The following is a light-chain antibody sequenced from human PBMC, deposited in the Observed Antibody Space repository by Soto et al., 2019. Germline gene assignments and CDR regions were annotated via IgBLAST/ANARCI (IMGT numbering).Light chain of an antibody. CDR3: NSYTSGSALYV. Sequence: QSALIHPASRSGSAGQSITISCTGSSKDIGGYSHVSLYQQHPGRAPKLIIYGVNNRPSGISARFSGSKSGNTASLTISGLQAEDEADYYCNSYTSGSALYVFGTGTKVTVL. J-gene: IGLJ1*01. CDR1: SKDIGGYSH. CDR2: GVN. V-gene: IGLV2-14*01.